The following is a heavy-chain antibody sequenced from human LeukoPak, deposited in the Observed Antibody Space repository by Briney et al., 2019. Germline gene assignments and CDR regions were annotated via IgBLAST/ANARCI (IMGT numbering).Heavy chain of an antibody. J-gene: IGHJ4*02. CDR2: ISSSGSTI. Sequence: QAGGSLRLSCAASGFTFSDYYMSWIRQAPGEGLEWVSYISSSGSTIYYADSVKGRFTISRDNAKNSLYLQMNSLRAEDTAVYYCASPGNGATTTSLDYWGQGTLVTVSS. CDR1: GFTFSDYY. D-gene: IGHD1-26*01. CDR3: ASPGNGATTTSLDY. V-gene: IGHV3-11*01.